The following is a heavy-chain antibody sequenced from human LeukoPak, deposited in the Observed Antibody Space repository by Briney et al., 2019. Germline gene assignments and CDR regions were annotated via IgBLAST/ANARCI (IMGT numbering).Heavy chain of an antibody. V-gene: IGHV4-39*07. CDR1: GGSISSSSYY. Sequence: SETLSLTCTVSGGSISSSSYYWGWIRQPPGKGLEWIGSIYYSGSTYYNPSLKSRVTISVDTSKNQFSLKLSSVTAADTAVYYCASYSSSFYWGQGTLVTVSS. D-gene: IGHD6-6*01. CDR2: IYYSGST. CDR3: ASYSSSFY. J-gene: IGHJ4*02.